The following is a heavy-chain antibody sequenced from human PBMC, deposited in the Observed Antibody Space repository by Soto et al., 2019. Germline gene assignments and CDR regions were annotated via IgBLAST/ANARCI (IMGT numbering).Heavy chain of an antibody. CDR2: IYHSGST. CDR3: ARSPTYYDILTGYSTGYYYYGMDV. D-gene: IGHD3-9*01. J-gene: IGHJ6*02. V-gene: IGHV4-4*02. Sequence: PSETLSLTCAVSGGSISSSNWWSWVRQPPGKGLGWIGEIYHSGSTNYNPSLKSRVTISVDKSKNQFSLKLSSVTAADTAVYYCARSPTYYDILTGYSTGYYYYGMDVWGQGTTVTVSS. CDR1: GGSISSSNW.